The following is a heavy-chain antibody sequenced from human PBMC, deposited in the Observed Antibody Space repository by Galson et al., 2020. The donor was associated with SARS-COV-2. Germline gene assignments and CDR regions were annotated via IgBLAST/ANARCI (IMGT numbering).Heavy chain of an antibody. J-gene: IGHJ4*02. CDR1: GGSFTDYY. D-gene: IGHD3-22*01. V-gene: IGHV4-34*01. CDR3: ARSYNRSGSPGY. Sequence: SQTLSLTCAVSGGSFTDYYWSWIRQPPGKGLEWIGEITHSGSTNYNPSLKSRVTISLDTSKNQFSLKLNSVTAADTAVYYCARSYNRSGSPGYWGQGTLVTVSS. CDR2: ITHSGST.